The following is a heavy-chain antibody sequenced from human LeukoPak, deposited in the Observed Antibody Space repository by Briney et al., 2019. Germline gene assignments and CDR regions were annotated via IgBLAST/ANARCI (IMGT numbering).Heavy chain of an antibody. CDR2: INPNSGGT. CDR1: GYTFTDYY. V-gene: IGHV1-2*06. CDR3: ARAAYYYDGSGYYLGD. J-gene: IGHJ4*02. D-gene: IGHD3-22*01. Sequence: ASVKVSCKASGYTFTDYYMHWVRQAPGQGLEWMGRINPNSGGTNYAQKFQARVTMTRDTSISTAYMELSRLRSDDTALYYCARAAYYYDGSGYYLGDWGQGTLVTVSS.